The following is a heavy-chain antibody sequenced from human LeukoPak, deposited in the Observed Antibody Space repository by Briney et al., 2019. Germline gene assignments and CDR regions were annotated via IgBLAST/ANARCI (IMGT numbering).Heavy chain of an antibody. J-gene: IGHJ4*02. CDR2: INHSGST. CDR3: AKGRRRYQKDSFDY. CDR1: GGSFSGYY. V-gene: IGHV4-34*01. D-gene: IGHD1-26*01. Sequence: SETLSLTCAVYGGSFSGYYWSWIRQPPGKGLEWIGEINHSGSTNYNPSLKSRVTISVDTSKSQFSLKLSSVTAADTAVYYCAKGRRRYQKDSFDYWGQGTLVTVSS.